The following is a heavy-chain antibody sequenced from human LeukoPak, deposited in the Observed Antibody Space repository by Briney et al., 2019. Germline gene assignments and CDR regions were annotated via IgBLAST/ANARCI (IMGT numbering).Heavy chain of an antibody. CDR3: AKGLQWELPCDY. V-gene: IGHV3-23*01. CDR1: GFTFSSYA. J-gene: IGHJ4*02. CDR2: ISGTGGRT. Sequence: LPGGSLRLSCAASGFTFSSYAMSWVRQAPGKGLEWVSAISGTGGRTYYADSVKGRFTISRDNSKNTLYLQMNSLRAEDTAVYYCAKGLQWELPCDYWGQGTLVTVSS. D-gene: IGHD1-26*01.